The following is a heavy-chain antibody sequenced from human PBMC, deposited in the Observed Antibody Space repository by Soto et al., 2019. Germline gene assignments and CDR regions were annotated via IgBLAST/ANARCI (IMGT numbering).Heavy chain of an antibody. V-gene: IGHV1-69*02. D-gene: IGHD3-10*01. CDR1: GGSFTRYT. CDR3: ASEGASGDYDFDF. CDR2: IIPVLGIA. Sequence: QVQLVQSGAEVKKPGSSVKVSCQASGGSFTRYTFNWVRQAPGQGLEWMGRIIPVLGIANNAQKFQGRLTLAADTSPSTAYMALSSLRSEETSGYFCASEGASGDYDFDFWGHGTMVTVSS. J-gene: IGHJ3*01.